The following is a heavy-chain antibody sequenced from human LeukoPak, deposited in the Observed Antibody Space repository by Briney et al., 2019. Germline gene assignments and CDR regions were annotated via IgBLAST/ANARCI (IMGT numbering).Heavy chain of an antibody. CDR3: TRVAYDYVWGSYRYIDC. CDR1: GFTFGDYA. Sequence: PGGSLRLSCTASGFTFGDYAMSWVRQAPGKGLEWVGFIRSKAYGGTTEYAASVKGRFTISRDDSKSIAYLQMNSLKTEDTAVYYCTRVAYDYVWGSYRYIDCWGQGTLVTVSS. D-gene: IGHD3-16*02. J-gene: IGHJ4*02. CDR2: IRSKAYGGTT. V-gene: IGHV3-49*04.